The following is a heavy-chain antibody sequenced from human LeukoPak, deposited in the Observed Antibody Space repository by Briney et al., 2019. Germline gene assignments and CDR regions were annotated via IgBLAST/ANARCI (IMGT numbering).Heavy chain of an antibody. D-gene: IGHD3-22*01. V-gene: IGHV3-23*01. CDR2: ISGSGGST. CDR3: AKDQTTMIVVVIGAFDI. J-gene: IGHJ3*02. Sequence: GGSLRLFCAASGFTFSSYAMSWVRQAPGKGLEWVSAISGSGGSTYYADSVKGRFTISRDNSKNTLYLQMNSLRAEDTAVYYCAKDQTTMIVVVIGAFDIWGQGTMVTVSS. CDR1: GFTFSSYA.